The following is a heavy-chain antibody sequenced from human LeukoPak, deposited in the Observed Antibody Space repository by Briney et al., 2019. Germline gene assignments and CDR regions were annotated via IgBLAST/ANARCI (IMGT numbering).Heavy chain of an antibody. CDR2: IDPNSGGT. D-gene: IGHD4-23*01. CDR1: GYTFSDYY. V-gene: IGHV1-2*02. Sequence: ASVKVSCQTSGYTFSDYYMHWVRQAPGQGLEWMGWIDPNSGGTNYAQDFQGRGIMTRDTSITTAYMELSRLRSDDTAVYYCARDFERDMTTVADYWGQGTLVTVSS. CDR3: ARDFERDMTTVADY. J-gene: IGHJ4*02.